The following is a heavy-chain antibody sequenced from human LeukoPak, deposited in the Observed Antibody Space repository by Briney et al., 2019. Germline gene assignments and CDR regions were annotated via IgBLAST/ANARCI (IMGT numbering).Heavy chain of an antibody. CDR3: ALITGGYYYSYFDY. CDR2: INPNSGGT. D-gene: IGHD3-22*01. V-gene: IGHV1-2*06. J-gene: IGHJ4*02. CDR1: GYTFTSYG. Sequence: SVKVSCKASGYTFTSYGISWVRQAPGQGLEWMGRINPNSGGTNYAQKFQGRVTMTRDTSISTAYMELSRLRSDDTAVYYCALITGGYYYSYFDYWGQGTLVTVSS.